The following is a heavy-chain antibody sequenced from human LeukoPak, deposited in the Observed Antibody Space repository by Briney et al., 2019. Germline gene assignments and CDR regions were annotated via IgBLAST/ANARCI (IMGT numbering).Heavy chain of an antibody. CDR2: INHSGST. D-gene: IGHD3-10*01. Sequence: SETLSLTCAVYGGSFSGYYWSWIRQPPGKGLEWIGEINHSGSTNYNPSLKSRVTISVDTSKNQFSLKLSSVTAADTAVYYCARPRRITMVRGVINDAFDIWGQGTMVTVPS. V-gene: IGHV4-34*01. CDR3: ARPRRITMVRGVINDAFDI. J-gene: IGHJ3*02. CDR1: GGSFSGYY.